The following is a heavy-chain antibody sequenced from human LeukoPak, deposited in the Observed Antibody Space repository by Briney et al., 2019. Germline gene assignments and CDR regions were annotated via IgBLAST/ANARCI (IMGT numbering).Heavy chain of an antibody. D-gene: IGHD1-1*01. V-gene: IGHV1-2*02. CDR1: GYTFTGYY. Sequence: ASVKVSCKASGYTFTGYYMHWVRQAPGPGLEWMGWINPNSGGTNYAQKFQGRVTMTRDTSISTAYMELSRLRSDDTAVYYCAREPPGTTGTTCWFDPWGQGTLVTVSS. J-gene: IGHJ5*02. CDR3: AREPPGTTGTTCWFDP. CDR2: INPNSGGT.